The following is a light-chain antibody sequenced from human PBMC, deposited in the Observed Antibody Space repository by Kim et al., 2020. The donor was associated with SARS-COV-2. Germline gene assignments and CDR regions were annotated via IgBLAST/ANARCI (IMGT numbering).Light chain of an antibody. CDR2: AAS. J-gene: IGKJ1*01. Sequence: ASTGDRVTITCRASQGISSYLAGYQQKPGKAPKLLIYAASTLQSGVPSRFSGSGSGTDFTLTISCLQSEDFATYYCQQYYSYPRTFGQGTKVEIK. CDR1: QGISSY. V-gene: IGKV1-8*01. CDR3: QQYYSYPRT.